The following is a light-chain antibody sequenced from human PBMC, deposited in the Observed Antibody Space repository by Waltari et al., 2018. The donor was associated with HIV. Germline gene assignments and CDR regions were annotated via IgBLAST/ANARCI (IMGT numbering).Light chain of an antibody. J-gene: IGLJ3*02. V-gene: IGLV1-51*02. CDR1: SSNIGSHY. CDR3: GTWDSSLSGAL. Sequence: QSVLTQPPSVSAAPGHKVTISCSGSSSNIGSHYVSWYHQLPGTAPKLLIYENDKRPSGIPARFSGSKSDTSATLVITGLQTGDEADYYCGTWDSSLSGALFGGGTKVTVL. CDR2: END.